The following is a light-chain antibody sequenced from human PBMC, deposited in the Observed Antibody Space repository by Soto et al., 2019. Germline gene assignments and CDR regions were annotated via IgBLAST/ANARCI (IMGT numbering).Light chain of an antibody. V-gene: IGKV1-27*01. CDR2: AAS. CDR1: QGISNY. J-gene: IGKJ1*01. CDR3: QPYNSYSEA. Sequence: NQMTQSPSCLCASVGDRVTVACRSSQGISNYLGWYQQKPGKIPKLLIYAASTLQSGVPSRFSGSGSGTEFNLTISCLQPDDFATYYCQPYNSYSEAFGQGTRMDIK.